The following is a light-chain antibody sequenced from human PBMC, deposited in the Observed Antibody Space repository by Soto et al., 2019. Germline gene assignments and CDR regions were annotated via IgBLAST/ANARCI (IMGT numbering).Light chain of an antibody. Sequence: QSALTQPPSASGSPGQSVTISCTGTSSDVGGYNYVSWYQHHPGKAPKLMIYEVSKRPSGVPDGFSGSKSGNTASLTVSGLQAEDEADYYCSSYAGSDNLVFGGGTKLTVL. CDR1: SSDVGGYNY. V-gene: IGLV2-8*01. J-gene: IGLJ2*01. CDR2: EVS. CDR3: SSYAGSDNLV.